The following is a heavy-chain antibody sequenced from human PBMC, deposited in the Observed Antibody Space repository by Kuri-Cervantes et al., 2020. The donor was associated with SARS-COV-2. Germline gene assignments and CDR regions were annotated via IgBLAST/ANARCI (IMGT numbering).Heavy chain of an antibody. J-gene: IGHJ4*02. CDR2: INGSGGST. CDR1: GFSLTDYY. CDR3: AKDLGRGALIKYYFDY. V-gene: IGHV3-23*01. D-gene: IGHD3-10*01. Sequence: GGSLRLSCAASGFSLTDYYMSWIRQAPGRGLEWVSAINGSGGSTYYADSVKGRFTISRDNSKNTLYLQMNSLRAEDTAVYYCAKDLGRGALIKYYFDYWGQGTLVTVSS.